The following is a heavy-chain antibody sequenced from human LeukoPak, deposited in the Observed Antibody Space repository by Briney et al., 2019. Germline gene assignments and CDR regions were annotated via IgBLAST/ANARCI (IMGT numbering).Heavy chain of an antibody. Sequence: GSLRLSCVVSGFTFNGNHMNWVRQAPGKGLELVPVIYSDGDTYYADSVKGRLTISRDNSKNTLYLQMKSLQPEDTAVYYCARDPRDGYGHFDHWGQGTLVTVSS. CDR2: IYSDGDT. D-gene: IGHD5-24*01. J-gene: IGHJ4*02. CDR3: ARDPRDGYGHFDH. V-gene: IGHV3-53*05. CDR1: GFTFNGNH.